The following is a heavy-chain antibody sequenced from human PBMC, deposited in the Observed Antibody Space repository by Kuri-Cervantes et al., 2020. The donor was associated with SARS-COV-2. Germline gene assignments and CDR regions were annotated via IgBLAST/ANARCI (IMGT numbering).Heavy chain of an antibody. Sequence: ASAKVFCKASGYTFTSYGISWVRQAPGQGLEWMGWISAYNGNTNYAQKLQGRVTMTTDTSTSKAYMELRSLRTDDTAAYYYARDMGDRLLWFGELLYWGQGTLVTVSS. V-gene: IGHV1-18*04. CDR2: ISAYNGNT. J-gene: IGHJ4*02. CDR1: GYTFTSYG. CDR3: ARDMGDRLLWFGELLY. D-gene: IGHD3-10*01.